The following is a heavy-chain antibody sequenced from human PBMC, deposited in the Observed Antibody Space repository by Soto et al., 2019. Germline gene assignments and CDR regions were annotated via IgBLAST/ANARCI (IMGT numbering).Heavy chain of an antibody. D-gene: IGHD3-10*01. J-gene: IGHJ6*03. CDR1: GYTFTSYD. Sequence: ASVKVSCKASGYTFTSYDINWVRQATGQGLEWMGWMNPNSGNTGYAQKFQGRVTMTRNTSISTAYMELSSLRSEDTAVYYCARGVVTMVRGVMGYHYYYMDFRGTGIMVTVSS. V-gene: IGHV1-8*01. CDR2: MNPNSGNT. CDR3: ARGVVTMVRGVMGYHYYYMDF.